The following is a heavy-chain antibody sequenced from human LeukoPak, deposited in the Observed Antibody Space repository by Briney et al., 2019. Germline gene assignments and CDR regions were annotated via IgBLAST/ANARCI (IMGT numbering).Heavy chain of an antibody. V-gene: IGHV3-11*04. J-gene: IGHJ4*02. CDR3: ARDRDYVWGSYRFQDY. D-gene: IGHD3-16*02. CDR2: ISSSGSTV. Sequence: GGSLRLSCAASGFTFSDYYMSWIRQAPGKGLEWVSYISSSGSTVYYADSVKGRFTISRDNAKNSLYLQMNSLRAEDTAVYYCARDRDYVWGSYRFQDYWGQGTLVTVSS. CDR1: GFTFSDYY.